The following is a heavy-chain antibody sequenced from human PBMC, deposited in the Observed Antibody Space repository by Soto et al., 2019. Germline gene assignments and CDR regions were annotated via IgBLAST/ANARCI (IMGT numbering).Heavy chain of an antibody. J-gene: IGHJ6*02. CDR2: INHSGST. V-gene: IGHV4-34*01. CDR3: ARVTVVVAASSTYYYYGMDV. CDR1: GGSFSGYY. D-gene: IGHD2-15*01. Sequence: PSETLSLTCAVYGGSFSGYYWSWIRQPPGKGLEWIGEINHSGSTNYNPSLKSRVTISVDTSKNQFSLKLSSVTAADTAVYYCARVTVVVAASSTYYYYGMDVWGQGTTVTVSS.